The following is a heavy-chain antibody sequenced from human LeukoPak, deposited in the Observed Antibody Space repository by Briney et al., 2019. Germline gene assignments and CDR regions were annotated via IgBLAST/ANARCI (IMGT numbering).Heavy chain of an antibody. CDR2: ISGSGGST. Sequence: PGGSLRLSCAASGFTFSTFAMIWVRQPPGKGLEWVSAISGSGGSTYYADSVKGRFTISRDNSKNTLYLQMNSLRAEDTAVYYCAKRVVGAYHDAFDIWGQGTMVTVSS. J-gene: IGHJ3*02. CDR1: GFTFSTFA. D-gene: IGHD1-26*01. CDR3: AKRVVGAYHDAFDI. V-gene: IGHV3-23*01.